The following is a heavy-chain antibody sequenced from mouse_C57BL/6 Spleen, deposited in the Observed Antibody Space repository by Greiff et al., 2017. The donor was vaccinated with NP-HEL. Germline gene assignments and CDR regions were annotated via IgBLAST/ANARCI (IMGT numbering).Heavy chain of an antibody. V-gene: IGHV1-15*01. CDR2: IDPETGGT. D-gene: IGHD1-1*01. CDR3: TRAVVAKRYFDV. J-gene: IGHJ1*03. Sequence: QVQLQQSGAELVRPGASVTLSCKASGYTFTDYEMHWVKQTPVHGLEWIGAIDPETGGTAYNQKFKGKAILTADKSSSTAYMELRSLTSEDSAVYYCTRAVVAKRYFDVWGTGTTVTVSS. CDR1: GYTFTDYE.